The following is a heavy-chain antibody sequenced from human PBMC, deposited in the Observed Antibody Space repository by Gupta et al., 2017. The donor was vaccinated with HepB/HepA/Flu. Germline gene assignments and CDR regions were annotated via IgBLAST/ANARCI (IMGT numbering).Heavy chain of an antibody. CDR3: TYLKGPTRTEFLYIPHIQD. CDR1: GFSLSTSEVG. V-gene: IGHV2-5*01. Sequence: QITLKESGPTLVKPTQTLTLTCTFSGFSLSTSEVGVGWIRQPPGKALEWLALIYGNDDKRYSLSLKSRLTITKETSKNQVVFTMTTMDPVDTATYYCTYLKGPTRTEFLYIPHIQDWGQGTLVTVSS. J-gene: IGHJ1*01. CDR2: IYGNDDK. D-gene: IGHD3-10*01.